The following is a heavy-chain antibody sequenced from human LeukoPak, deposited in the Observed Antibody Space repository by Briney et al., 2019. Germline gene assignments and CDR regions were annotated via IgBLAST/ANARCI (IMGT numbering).Heavy chain of an antibody. D-gene: IGHD5-18*01. J-gene: IGHJ4*02. CDR1: GGSISSSSYY. CDR2: IYYSGST. CDR3: ARGYSYGFSLGY. V-gene: IGHV4-39*07. Sequence: MPSETLSLTCTVPGGSISSSSYYWGWIRQPPGKGLEWIGSIYYSGSTYYNPSLKSRVTISVDTSKNQFSLKLSSVTAADTAVYYCARGYSYGFSLGYWGQGTLVTVSS.